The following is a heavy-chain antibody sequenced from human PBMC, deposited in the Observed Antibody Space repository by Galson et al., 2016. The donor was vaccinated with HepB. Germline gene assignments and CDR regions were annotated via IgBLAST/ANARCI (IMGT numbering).Heavy chain of an antibody. V-gene: IGHV1-18*01. CDR1: GYTFNNYG. Sequence: SVKVSCKASGYTFNNYGINWVRQAPGQGLEWMGWISTNSDNTCYAQNLQGRLTMTTDTSMSTAYMELSSLRSDDTAVYYCTREEGVGSAIDYWGQGTTVTVSS. D-gene: IGHD2-8*01. CDR2: ISTNSDNT. CDR3: TREEGVGSAIDY. J-gene: IGHJ4*03.